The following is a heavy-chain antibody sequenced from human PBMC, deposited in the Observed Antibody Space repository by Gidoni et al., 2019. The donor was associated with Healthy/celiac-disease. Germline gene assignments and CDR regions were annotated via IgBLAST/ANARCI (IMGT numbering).Heavy chain of an antibody. J-gene: IGHJ4*02. D-gene: IGHD3-22*01. CDR1: GFPFSSYA. CDR2: ISGSGGSK. Sequence: ELQLLESGGGLVQPGGSLRPSCAASGFPFSSYAMSWVRQAPGKGRGWVSVISGSGGSKYYADAVKGRFTISRDNSKNTLYLQMNSLRAEDTAVYYCAKDLWYYYDSSGYPYWGQGTLVTVSS. V-gene: IGHV3-23*01. CDR3: AKDLWYYYDSSGYPY.